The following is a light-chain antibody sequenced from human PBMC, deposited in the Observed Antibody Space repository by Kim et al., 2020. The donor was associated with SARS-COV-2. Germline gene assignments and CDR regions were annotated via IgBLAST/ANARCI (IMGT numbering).Light chain of an antibody. J-gene: IGLJ1*01. V-gene: IGLV3-21*04. Sequence: SYELTQPPSVSVAPGKTARITCGGDNIGGKSVHWYQQKPGQAPVLVIFYDSDRPSGIPERFSGSNSGNTATLTISRVEAGDEADYYCQVRHGNRGPYVFG. CDR2: YDS. CDR3: QVRHGNRGPYV. CDR1: NIGGKS.